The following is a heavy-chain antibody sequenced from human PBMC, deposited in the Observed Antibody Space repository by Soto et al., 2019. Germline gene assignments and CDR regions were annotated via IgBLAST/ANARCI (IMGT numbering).Heavy chain of an antibody. CDR2: IYHSGTT. Sequence: SETLSLTCAVSGDSITSIYHWAWIRQPPGRGLEWVASIYHSGTTYYNPSLKSRVTISVDTSKNKFSLKLSSVTAADTAVYYCASQRGDLSHYYYDYGMDVWGQGTTVTVSS. CDR1: GDSITSIYH. V-gene: IGHV4-38-2*01. J-gene: IGHJ6*02. CDR3: ASQRGDLSHYYYDYGMDV.